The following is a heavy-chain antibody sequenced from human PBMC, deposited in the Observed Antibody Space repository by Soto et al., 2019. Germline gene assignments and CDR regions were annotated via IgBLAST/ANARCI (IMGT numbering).Heavy chain of an antibody. Sequence: GGSLRLSCAASGFTFSSYAMSWVRQAPGKGLEWVSAISGSGGSTYYADSVKGRFTISRDNSKNTLYLQMNSLRAEDTAVYYCAKLSSYVDIVATFDYWGQGTLVTVSS. CDR2: ISGSGGST. V-gene: IGHV3-23*01. D-gene: IGHD5-12*01. CDR1: GFTFSSYA. J-gene: IGHJ4*02. CDR3: AKLSSYVDIVATFDY.